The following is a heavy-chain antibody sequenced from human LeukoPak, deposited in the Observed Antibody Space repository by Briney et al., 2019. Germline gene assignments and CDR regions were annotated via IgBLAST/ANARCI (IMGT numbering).Heavy chain of an antibody. CDR3: ARVYSSNDY. D-gene: IGHD5-18*01. CDR1: GGSISSGGYS. CDR2: IYYSGST. J-gene: IGHJ4*02. V-gene: IGHV4-30-4*07. Sequence: PSQTLSLTCAVSGGSISSGGYSWSWIRQPPGKGLEWIGYIYYSGSTNYNPSLKSRVTISVDTSKNQFSLKLSSVTAADTAVYYCARVYSSNDYWGQGTLVTVSS.